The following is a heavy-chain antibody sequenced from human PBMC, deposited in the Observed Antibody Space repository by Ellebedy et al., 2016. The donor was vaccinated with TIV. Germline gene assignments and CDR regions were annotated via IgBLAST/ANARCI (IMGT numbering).Heavy chain of an antibody. CDR2: ISGSGGST. CDR3: AKGRPTNIVVVVAATGLPFDY. Sequence: GGSLRLXCAASGFTFSSYAMSWVRQAPGKGLEWVSAISGSGGSTYYADSVKGRFTISRDNSKNTLYLQMNSLRAEDTAVYYCAKGRPTNIVVVVAATGLPFDYWGQGTLVTVSS. V-gene: IGHV3-23*01. D-gene: IGHD2-15*01. J-gene: IGHJ4*02. CDR1: GFTFSSYA.